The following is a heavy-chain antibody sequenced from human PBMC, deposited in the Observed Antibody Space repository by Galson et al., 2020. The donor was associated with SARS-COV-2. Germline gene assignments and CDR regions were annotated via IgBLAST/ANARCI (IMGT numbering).Heavy chain of an antibody. CDR1: GFTFSSYG. CDR3: AKDGGYSYEYCYYMDG. V-gene: IGHV3-33*06. Sequence: GGSLRLSCAASGFTFSSYGMHSVRQAPGKGLEWVAVLWHDGTNKYYADSVKGRFTISRATSKNTLYLQRNSLSAEDTAVYYCAKDGGYSYEYCYYMDGWGKGSTVAVSS. CDR2: LWHDGTNK. J-gene: IGHJ6*03. D-gene: IGHD5-18*01.